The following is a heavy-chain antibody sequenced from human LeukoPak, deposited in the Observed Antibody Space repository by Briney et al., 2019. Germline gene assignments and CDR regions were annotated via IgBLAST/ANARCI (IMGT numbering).Heavy chain of an antibody. V-gene: IGHV3-7*01. CDR2: IKEDGSGK. CDR3: ARGRTVNDY. Sequence: PGGALRLSCAASGFTFSNYWMSWVRQAPGKGLEWVANIKEDGSGKYYVDSMKGRLTISRDNAKKSLYLQMNSLTVEDTVVYYCARGRTVNDYWGQGTLVTVSS. CDR1: GFTFSNYW. J-gene: IGHJ4*02.